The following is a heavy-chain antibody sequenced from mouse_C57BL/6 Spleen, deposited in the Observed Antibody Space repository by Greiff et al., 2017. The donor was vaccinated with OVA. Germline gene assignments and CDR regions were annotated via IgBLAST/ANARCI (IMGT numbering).Heavy chain of an antibody. Sequence: VKLQESGPGLVAPSQSLSLSCTVSGFSLTSYAISWVRQPPGKGLEWLGAIWTGGGKTYNSALKSRLSISKDNSKSQVCLKMNGLQADDTARYYGARIYGNDVDYFDYWGQGTTLTVSS. CDR2: IWTGGGK. J-gene: IGHJ2*01. D-gene: IGHD2-2*01. V-gene: IGHV2-9-1*01. CDR1: GFSLTSYA. CDR3: ARIYGNDVDYFDY.